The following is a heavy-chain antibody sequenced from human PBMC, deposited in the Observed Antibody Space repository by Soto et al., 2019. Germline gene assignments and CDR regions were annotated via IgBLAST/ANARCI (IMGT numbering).Heavy chain of an antibody. CDR2: IIPIFGTA. D-gene: IGHD3-16*01. Sequence: GPSVKVSCKASGGTFSSYAISWVRQAPGQGLEWMGGIIPIFGTANYAQKFQGRVTITADESTSTAYMELSSLRSEDTAVYYCASSPTYYDYVWGSRHDEWGQGTLVTVSS. V-gene: IGHV1-69*13. CDR3: ASSPTYYDYVWGSRHDE. J-gene: IGHJ4*02. CDR1: GGTFSSYA.